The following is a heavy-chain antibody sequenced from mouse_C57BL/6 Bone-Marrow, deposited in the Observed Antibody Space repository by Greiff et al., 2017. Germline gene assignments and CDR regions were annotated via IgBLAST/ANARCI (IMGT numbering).Heavy chain of an antibody. Sequence: EVKLMESGGGLVQPGGSLKLSCAASGFTFSDYGMAWVRQAPRKGPEWVAFISNLAYSIYYADTVTGRFTISRENAKNTLYLEMSSLRSEDTAMYYCERKKGYLYAMDYWGQGTSVTVSS. CDR2: ISNLAYSI. V-gene: IGHV5-15*01. CDR1: GFTFSDYG. J-gene: IGHJ4*01. D-gene: IGHD2-2*01. CDR3: ERKKGYLYAMDY.